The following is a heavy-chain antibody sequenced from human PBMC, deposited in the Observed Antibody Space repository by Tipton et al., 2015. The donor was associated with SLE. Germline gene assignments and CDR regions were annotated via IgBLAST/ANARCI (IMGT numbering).Heavy chain of an antibody. D-gene: IGHD2-21*01. V-gene: IGHV4-34*01. Sequence: LRLSCAVYGGSFSGYFWSWIRQPPGKGLEWIGEINHSGSTNYNPSLKSRVTMSVDTSKNQFSLKLSSVTAADTAVYYCARDAVYCGGDCPSVGWFDPWGQGTLVTVSS. CDR1: GGSFSGYF. CDR2: INHSGST. CDR3: ARDAVYCGGDCPSVGWFDP. J-gene: IGHJ5*02.